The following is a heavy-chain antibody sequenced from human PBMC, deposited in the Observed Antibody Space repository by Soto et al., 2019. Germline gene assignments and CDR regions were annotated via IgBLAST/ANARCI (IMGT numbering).Heavy chain of an antibody. CDR2: ISAYNGNT. V-gene: IGHV1-18*04. D-gene: IGHD2-15*01. J-gene: IGHJ6*01. Sequence: ASVNVSCKDSGYTFTSYGISWVRQAPGQGLEWMGWISAYNGNTNYAQKLQGRVTMTTDTSTSTADMELRSLRSDDTAVYYCARVFPSIVVVVAATGRNYYGMDVWG. CDR1: GYTFTSYG. CDR3: ARVFPSIVVVVAATGRNYYGMDV.